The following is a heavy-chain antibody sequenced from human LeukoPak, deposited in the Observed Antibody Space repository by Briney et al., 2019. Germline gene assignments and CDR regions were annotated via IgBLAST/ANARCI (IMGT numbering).Heavy chain of an antibody. J-gene: IGHJ4*02. CDR1: GGSIIGYY. CDR3: ARGAPAVRGVSDY. Sequence: SETLSLTCTVYGGSIIGYYWSWIRQPPGKGLEWIGEINHSGSTNYNPSLKSRVTISVDTSKNQFSLKLSSVTAADTAVYYCARGAPAVRGVSDYWGQGTLVTVSS. V-gene: IGHV4-34*01. CDR2: INHSGST. D-gene: IGHD3-10*01.